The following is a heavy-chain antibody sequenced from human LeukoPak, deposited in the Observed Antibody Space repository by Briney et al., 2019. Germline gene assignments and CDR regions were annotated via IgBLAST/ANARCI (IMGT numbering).Heavy chain of an antibody. J-gene: IGHJ3*01. D-gene: IGHD2-21*02. Sequence: PGGSLRLSCAASGFTVSSHHMNWVRQAPGKGLQWVSVLYSDGTTYYADSVKGRFTISRDNSRSTLFLQMNSLRAEDTAVYFCARVAYYRVTANQITDAFDVWGRGTAVTVSS. V-gene: IGHV3-66*01. CDR1: GFTVSSHH. CDR3: ARVAYYRVTANQITDAFDV. CDR2: LYSDGTT.